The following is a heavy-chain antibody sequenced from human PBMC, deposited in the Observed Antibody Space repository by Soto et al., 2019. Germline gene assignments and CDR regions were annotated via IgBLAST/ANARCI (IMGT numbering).Heavy chain of an antibody. CDR2: ISGSGGST. J-gene: IGHJ6*02. CDR3: AKGPPQYQLLYIYGMDV. Sequence: GGSLRLSCAASGFTFSSYAMSWVRQAPGKGLEWVSAISGSGGSTYYADSVKGRFTISRDNSKNTLYLQMNSLRAEDTAVYYCAKGPPQYQLLYIYGMDVWGQGTTVTVSS. V-gene: IGHV3-23*01. D-gene: IGHD2-2*02. CDR1: GFTFSSYA.